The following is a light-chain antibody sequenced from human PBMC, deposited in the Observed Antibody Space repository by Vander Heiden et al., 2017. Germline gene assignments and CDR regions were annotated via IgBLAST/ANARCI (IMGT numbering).Light chain of an antibody. CDR2: NVD. Sequence: QSVLAQPPSASGTPGQTVTISCSGSSSNIGRNTVNWCKQLPGTAPDLLIYNVDQWPSGVPGRVSGSKSGASASLAISDLQSDDEADYYCASWDDSLNAYVFGSGTKVILL. CDR3: ASWDDSLNAYV. CDR1: SSNIGRNT. V-gene: IGLV1-44*01. J-gene: IGLJ1*01.